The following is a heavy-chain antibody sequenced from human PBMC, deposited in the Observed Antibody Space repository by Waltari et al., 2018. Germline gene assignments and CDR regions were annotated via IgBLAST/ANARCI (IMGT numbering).Heavy chain of an antibody. J-gene: IGHJ4*02. V-gene: IGHV4-4*02. CDR2: IQRSGKS. CDR1: GDSMNSNSW. D-gene: IGHD1-26*01. Sequence: QLQLQESGPGLVKPSGTLSLTCTVSGDSMNSNSWWSWVRQPPEKGLEWIGQIQRSGKSNYNPSLESRVTISADTSNNQFSLKLTSTTAADTAVYYCARDRGIGLYLDSWGQGTLVTVSP. CDR3: ARDRGIGLYLDS.